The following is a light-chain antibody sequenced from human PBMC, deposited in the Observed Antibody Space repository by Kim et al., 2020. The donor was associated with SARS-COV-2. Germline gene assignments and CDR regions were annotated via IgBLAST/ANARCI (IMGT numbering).Light chain of an antibody. CDR2: GAS. V-gene: IGKV3-15*01. J-gene: IGKJ5*01. Sequence: SPGERATRACRASQSVSSNLAWYQQKPGQAPRLLSYGASTRATGIPARFSGSGSGTEFTLTISSLQSDDVAVYYCQQYNNWPPITFGQGTRLEIK. CDR1: QSVSSN. CDR3: QQYNNWPPIT.